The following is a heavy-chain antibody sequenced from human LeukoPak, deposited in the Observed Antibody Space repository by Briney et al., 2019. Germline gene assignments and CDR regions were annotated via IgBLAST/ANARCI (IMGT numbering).Heavy chain of an antibody. CDR1: GGTFSSYA. CDR3: AREVEMATVSFDY. Sequence: SVKVSCKASGGTFSSYAVSWVRQAPGQGLEWMGRIIPILAIANYAQKFQGRVTITADKSTSTTSMELRSLRSDDTAVYYCAREVEMATVSFDYWGQGTLVTVSS. J-gene: IGHJ4*02. D-gene: IGHD5-24*01. V-gene: IGHV1-69*04. CDR2: IIPILAIA.